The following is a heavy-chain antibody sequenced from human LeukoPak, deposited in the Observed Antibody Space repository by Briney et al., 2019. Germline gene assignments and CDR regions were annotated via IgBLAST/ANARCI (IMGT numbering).Heavy chain of an antibody. CDR1: GFTFSSYG. J-gene: IGHJ4*02. CDR3: AKDLGGVRSGYPADYFDY. V-gene: IGHV3-30*02. D-gene: IGHD5-12*01. Sequence: PGGSLRLSCAASGFTFSSYGMHWVRQAPGKGLEWVAFIRYDGSNKYYADSVKGRFTISRDNSKNTLYLQMNSLRAEDTAVYYCAKDLGGVRSGYPADYFDYRGQGTLVTVSS. CDR2: IRYDGSNK.